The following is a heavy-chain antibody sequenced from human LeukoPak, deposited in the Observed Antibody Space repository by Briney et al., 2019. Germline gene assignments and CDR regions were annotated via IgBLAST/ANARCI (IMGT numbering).Heavy chain of an antibody. V-gene: IGHV4-59*01. CDR3: AREGDRGVIDAFDI. D-gene: IGHD3-10*01. CDR2: IYYSGST. Sequence: SETLSLTCTVSGGSISSYYWSWIRQPPGKGLEWIGCIYYSGSTNYNPSLKSRVTISVDTSKNQFSLKLSSVTAADTAVYYCAREGDRGVIDAFDIWGQGTMVTVSS. CDR1: GGSISSYY. J-gene: IGHJ3*02.